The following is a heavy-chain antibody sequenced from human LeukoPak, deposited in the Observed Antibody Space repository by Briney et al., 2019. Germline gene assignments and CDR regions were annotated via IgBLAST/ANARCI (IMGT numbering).Heavy chain of an antibody. CDR1: GFTVSSNY. J-gene: IGHJ4*02. CDR2: IYSGGST. D-gene: IGHD1-26*01. V-gene: IGHV3-66*01. Sequence: GGSLRLSCAASGFTVSSNYMSWVRQAPGKGLEWVSVIYSGGSTYYADSVKGRFTISRDNSKNTLYLQMNSLRAEDTAVYYCARTPYDGYSGSYYSVYWGQGTLVTVSS. CDR3: ARTPYDGYSGSYYSVY.